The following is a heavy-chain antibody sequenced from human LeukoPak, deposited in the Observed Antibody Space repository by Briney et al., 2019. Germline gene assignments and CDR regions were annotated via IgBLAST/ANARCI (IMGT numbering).Heavy chain of an antibody. CDR1: GYTFTSYG. CDR2: ISTYNGNT. CDR3: ARDTKRSRARWENLGIDP. D-gene: IGHD3-16*01. Sequence: ASVKVSCKASGYTFTSYGISWVRQAPGQGLEWMGWISTYNGNTNYAQKFQGRVTMTTDTSTSTAYMELRSLRSDDTAVYYCARDTKRSRARWENLGIDPWSQGTLVTVSS. J-gene: IGHJ5*02. V-gene: IGHV1-18*01.